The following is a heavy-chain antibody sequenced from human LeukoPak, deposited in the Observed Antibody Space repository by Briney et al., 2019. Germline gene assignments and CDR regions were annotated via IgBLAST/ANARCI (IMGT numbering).Heavy chain of an antibody. Sequence: GGSLRLSCAASGFTFSSYSMSWVRQASGKGLEWVSAISGSDGSTNYADSVKGRFTISRDNSKNTLYLQMNSLRAEDTAVYYCAKEDSNWGHYYYGMDVWGQGTTVTVSS. CDR2: ISGSDGST. CDR3: AKEDSNWGHYYYGMDV. V-gene: IGHV3-23*01. D-gene: IGHD4-11*01. CDR1: GFTFSSYS. J-gene: IGHJ6*02.